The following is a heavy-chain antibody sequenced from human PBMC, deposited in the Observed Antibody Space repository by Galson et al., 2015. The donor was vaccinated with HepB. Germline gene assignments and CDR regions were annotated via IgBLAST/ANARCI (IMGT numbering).Heavy chain of an antibody. V-gene: IGHV3-9*01. CDR2: ISWNSGSI. J-gene: IGHJ3*02. D-gene: IGHD2-2*01. CDR3: AKDIGDMVVVPAAIGPTGGAFDI. CDR1: GFTFDDYA. Sequence: SLRLSCAASGFTFDDYAMHWVRHAPGKGLEWVSGISWNSGSIGYADSVKGRFTISRDNAENSLYLQMNSLRAEDTALYYCAKDIGDMVVVPAAIGPTGGAFDIWGQGTMVTVSS.